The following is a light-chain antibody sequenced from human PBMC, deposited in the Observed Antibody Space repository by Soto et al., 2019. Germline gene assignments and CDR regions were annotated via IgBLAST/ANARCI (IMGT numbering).Light chain of an antibody. V-gene: IGKV3-20*01. CDR3: QQYGSSPGS. CDR1: QSVSSSY. J-gene: IGKJ1*01. CDR2: GAS. Sequence: DIVLTQSPGTLSLSPGERATLSCRASQSVSSSYLAWYQQKPGQAPRLLIYGASSRATGIPDRFRGSGSGTDVTLTISRLEPEDFAVYYCQQYGSSPGSFGQGTKVEIK.